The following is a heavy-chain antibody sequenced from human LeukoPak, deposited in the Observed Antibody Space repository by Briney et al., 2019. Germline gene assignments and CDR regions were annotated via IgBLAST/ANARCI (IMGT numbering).Heavy chain of an antibody. CDR1: GYTFTSYG. CDR3: ARGRTYYYDSSGGPYFDY. V-gene: IGHV1-18*01. D-gene: IGHD3-22*01. J-gene: IGHJ4*02. Sequence: ASVKVSCKASGYTFTSYGISWVRQAPGQGLEWMGWISAYNGNTNYAQKLQGRVTMTTDTSTSTAYMELRSLRSDDTAVYYCARGRTYYYDSSGGPYFDYWGQGTLVTVSS. CDR2: ISAYNGNT.